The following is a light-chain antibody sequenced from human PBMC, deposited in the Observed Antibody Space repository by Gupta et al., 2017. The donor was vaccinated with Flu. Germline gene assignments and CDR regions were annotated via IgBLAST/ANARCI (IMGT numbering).Light chain of an antibody. CDR1: SSNIGAGYD. CDR2: GNS. Sequence: QSVLTQPPSVSGAPGQRVTIPCTGSSSNIGAGYDVPWYQQLPGTAPNLLIYGNSNRPSGVPDRFSGPKSGTSASLAITVLQAEDEADYYCQSYDSSLSAVVFGGGTKLTVL. V-gene: IGLV1-40*01. CDR3: QSYDSSLSAVV. J-gene: IGLJ2*01.